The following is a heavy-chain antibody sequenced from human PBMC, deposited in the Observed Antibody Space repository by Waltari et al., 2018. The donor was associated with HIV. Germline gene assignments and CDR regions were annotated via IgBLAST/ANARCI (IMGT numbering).Heavy chain of an antibody. D-gene: IGHD6-25*01. CDR1: KVNFDNVW. CDR2: IKSKRDGGAT. CDR3: TTGGYPTEAFDI. Sequence: EVQVVESGGGLVKPGGSLRVSCASFKVNFDNVWMTWVRQAPGKGLQGVGRIKSKRDGGATDYAASVKGRFVISRDDSQNTLYLQMNSLKIEDTAMYYCTTGGYPTEAFDIWGQGTMVTVSS. V-gene: IGHV3-15*01. J-gene: IGHJ3*02.